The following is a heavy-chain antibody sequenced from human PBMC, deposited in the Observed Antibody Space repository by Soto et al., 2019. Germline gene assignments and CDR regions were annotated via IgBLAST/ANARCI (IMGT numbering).Heavy chain of an antibody. J-gene: IGHJ4*02. CDR2: ISYDGSNK. D-gene: IGHD2-15*01. Sequence: PGWSLRLSCAASGFTFSSYGTHWVRQAPGKGLEWVAVISYDGSNKYYADSVKGRFTISRDNSKNKLYLQMNSLRAEDTAVYYCAKEGHCSGGSCYSSLNYWGQGTMVTVYS. CDR1: GFTFSSYG. V-gene: IGHV3-30*18. CDR3: AKEGHCSGGSCYSSLNY.